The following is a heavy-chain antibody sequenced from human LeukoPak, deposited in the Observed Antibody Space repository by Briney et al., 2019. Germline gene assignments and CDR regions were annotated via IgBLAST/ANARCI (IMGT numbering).Heavy chain of an antibody. Sequence: GSLRLSCAASGFTFSRFSMNWVRQAPGKGLEWIGSIYYSGSTYYNPSLKSRVTISVDMSKNQFSMKLSSVTAADTAVYYCASALWFGELELDPWGQGTLVTVSS. CDR2: IYYSGST. CDR3: ASALWFGELELDP. CDR1: GFTFSRFSMN. V-gene: IGHV4-39*01. J-gene: IGHJ5*02. D-gene: IGHD3-10*01.